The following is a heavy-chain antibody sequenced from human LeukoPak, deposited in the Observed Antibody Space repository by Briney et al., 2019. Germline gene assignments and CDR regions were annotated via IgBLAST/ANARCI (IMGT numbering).Heavy chain of an antibody. Sequence: SQTLSLTCTVSGGSLSSGDYYWSWIRQPPGKGLEWIGYIYYSGSTYYNPSLKSRVTISVDTSKDQFSLKLSSVTAADTAVYYCARENELLYGAFDIWGQGTMVTVSS. CDR3: ARENELLYGAFDI. D-gene: IGHD2-2*02. CDR1: GGSLSSGDYY. J-gene: IGHJ3*02. V-gene: IGHV4-30-4*08. CDR2: IYYSGST.